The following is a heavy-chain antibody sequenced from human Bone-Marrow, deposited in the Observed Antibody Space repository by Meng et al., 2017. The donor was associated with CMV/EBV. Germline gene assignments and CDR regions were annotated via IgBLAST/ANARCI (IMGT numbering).Heavy chain of an antibody. CDR2: INPSGGST. V-gene: IGHV1-46*01. D-gene: IGHD4-11*01. CDR1: GYTFTSYY. CDR3: ARDFDDTYSMISYYYYGMDV. J-gene: IGHJ6*02. Sequence: ASVKVSCKASGYTFTSYYMHWVRQAPGQGLEWMGIINPSGGSTSYAQKFQGRVTMTRDTSISTAYMELSRLRSDDTAVYYCARDFDDTYSMISYYYYGMDVWGQGTTATVPS.